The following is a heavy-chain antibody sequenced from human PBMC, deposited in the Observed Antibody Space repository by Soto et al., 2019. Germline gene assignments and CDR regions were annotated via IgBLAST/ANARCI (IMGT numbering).Heavy chain of an antibody. CDR2: VIPLFRTA. J-gene: IGHJ6*02. CDR3: ARSRLVVGVTEDYYGMDV. Sequence: QVQLVQSGAEVKKPGSSVKVSCKSSGGTFSNSPISWVRQDPEQGLEWMGGVIPLFRTANYAQKFQGRVTITTDESTNTAYMELSSLRSGDTAVYYCARSRLVVGVTEDYYGMDVWGQGTTVTVAS. CDR1: GGTFSNSP. V-gene: IGHV1-69*05. D-gene: IGHD2-15*01.